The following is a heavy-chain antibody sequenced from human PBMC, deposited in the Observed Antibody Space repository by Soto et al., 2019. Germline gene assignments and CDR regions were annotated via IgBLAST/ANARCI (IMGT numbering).Heavy chain of an antibody. V-gene: IGHV6-1*01. J-gene: IGHJ6*02. CDR2: TYYRSKWYN. CDR1: GDSVSSNSAA. D-gene: IGHD2-8*01. Sequence: SQTLSLTCAISGDSVSSNSAAWNWIRQSPSRGLEWLGRTYYRSKWYNDYAVSVKSRITINPDTSKNQFSPQLSSVTPEDTAVYYCARETSNPPYYYYYYGMDVWGQGTTVTVSS. CDR3: ARETSNPPYYYYYYGMDV.